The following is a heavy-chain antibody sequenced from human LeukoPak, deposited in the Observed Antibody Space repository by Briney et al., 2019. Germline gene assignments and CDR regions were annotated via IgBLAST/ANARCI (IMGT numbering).Heavy chain of an antibody. D-gene: IGHD6-13*01. CDR3: AKDKAAAGFYDYYYMDV. V-gene: IGHV3-23*01. J-gene: IGHJ6*03. CDR2: ISVSGGST. Sequence: PVGSLRLSCAASGFTFSSYAMRCGCQTPGGGLWSGPAISVSGGSTYNADTVKGRFTISRENSKNTLYVQMNSLRAEDTAVYYCAKDKAAAGFYDYYYMDVWGKGTTVTVSS. CDR1: GFTFSSYA.